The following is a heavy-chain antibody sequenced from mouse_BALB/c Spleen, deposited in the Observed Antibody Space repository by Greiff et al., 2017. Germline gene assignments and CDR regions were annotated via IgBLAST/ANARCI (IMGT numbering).Heavy chain of an antibody. Sequence: EVKVEESGAELVKPGASVKLSCTASGFNIKDTYMHWVKQRPEQGLEWIGRIDPANGNTKYDPKFQGKATITADTSSNTAYLQLSSLTSEDTAVYYCASGNYIYWGQGTTLTVSS. V-gene: IGHV14-3*02. J-gene: IGHJ2*01. CDR1: GFNIKDTY. D-gene: IGHD2-1*01. CDR3: ASGNYIY. CDR2: IDPANGNT.